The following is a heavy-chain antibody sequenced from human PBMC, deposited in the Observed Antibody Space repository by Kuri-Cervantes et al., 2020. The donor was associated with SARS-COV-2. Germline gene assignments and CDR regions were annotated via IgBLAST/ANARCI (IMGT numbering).Heavy chain of an antibody. D-gene: IGHD4-17*01. CDR1: GGSISSYY. CDR3: ARGVRTTVTTFYYYYYMDV. V-gene: IGHV4-59*01. CDR2: IYYSGST. J-gene: IGHJ6*03. Sequence: SETLSLTCTVSGGSISSYYWSWIRQPPGKGLEWIGYIYYSGSTNCNPSLKSRVTISVDTSKNQFSLKLSSVTAADTAVYYCARGVRTTVTTFYYYYYMDVWGKGTTVTVSS.